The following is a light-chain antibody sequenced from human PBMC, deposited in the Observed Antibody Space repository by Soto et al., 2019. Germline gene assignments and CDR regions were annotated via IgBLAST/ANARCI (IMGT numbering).Light chain of an antibody. CDR2: GAS. V-gene: IGKV3-20*01. CDR1: QRVESRF. Sequence: EIVLTQSPGTLSLSPGERATLSCKASQRVESRFLAWYQQKRGQAPMVLMYGASIRATGIPDRFSGSGSGTDFSLSIRRLEPEDCAVYYCQAYDSSRTFGQGTKVEMK. CDR3: QAYDSSRT. J-gene: IGKJ1*01.